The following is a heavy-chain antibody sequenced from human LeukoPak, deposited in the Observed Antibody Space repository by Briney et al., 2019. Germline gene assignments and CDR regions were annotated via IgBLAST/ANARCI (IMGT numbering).Heavy chain of an antibody. J-gene: IGHJ4*02. V-gene: IGHV4-59*01. CDR3: ARVGDYGGQPQSMYYFDY. D-gene: IGHD4-23*01. CDR2: IYYSGST. Sequence: SETLSLTCTVSGGSISGYYWSWIRQPPGKGLEWIGYIYYSGSTNYNPSLKSRVTISVVTSKNQFSLKLSSVTAADTAVYYCARVGDYGGQPQSMYYFDYWGQGTLVTVSS. CDR1: GGSISGYY.